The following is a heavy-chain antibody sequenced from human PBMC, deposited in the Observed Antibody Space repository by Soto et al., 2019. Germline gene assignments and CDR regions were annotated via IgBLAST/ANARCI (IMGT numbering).Heavy chain of an antibody. J-gene: IGHJ4*02. CDR1: GGSISSGGYY. D-gene: IGHD4-17*01. V-gene: IGHV4-31*03. CDR2: LYYSGST. CDR3: AVGPYGDYELDY. Sequence: QVQLQESGPGLVKPSQTLSLTCTVSGGSISSGGYYWSWIRQHPGKGLEWIGYLYYSGSTYYNPSRKSRDTISVDTSNNQFSLKLSSVTAADTAVYYCAVGPYGDYELDYWGQGTLVTVSS.